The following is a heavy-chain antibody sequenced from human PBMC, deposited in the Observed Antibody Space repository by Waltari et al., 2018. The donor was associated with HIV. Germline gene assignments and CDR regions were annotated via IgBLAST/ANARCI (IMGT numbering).Heavy chain of an antibody. CDR2: INPNSGGT. V-gene: IGHV1-2*02. CDR3: ARDRARTTDYYYYGMDV. D-gene: IGHD1-7*01. CDR1: GYTFTGYY. Sequence: QVQLVQSGAEVKKPGASVKVSCKASGYTFTGYYMHWVRQALGQGLEWMGWINPNSGGTNYAQKFQGRVTMTRDTSISTAYMELSRLRSDDTAVYYCARDRARTTDYYYYGMDVWGQGTTVTVSS. J-gene: IGHJ6*02.